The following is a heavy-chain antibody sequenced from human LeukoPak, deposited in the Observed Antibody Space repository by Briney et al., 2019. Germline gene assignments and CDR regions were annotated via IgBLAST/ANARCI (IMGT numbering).Heavy chain of an antibody. J-gene: IGHJ4*02. Sequence: GGSLRLSCAASGFSFDDYGMSWVRQAPGKGLEWVSTISDTTYYADSVKGRFTISRDNSKNTLYLQMKSLRAEDTAVYYCARLWPAATSSRFDYWGQGTLVTVSS. D-gene: IGHD3/OR15-3a*01. CDR1: GFSFDDYG. CDR2: ISDTT. CDR3: ARLWPAATSSRFDY. V-gene: IGHV3-23*01.